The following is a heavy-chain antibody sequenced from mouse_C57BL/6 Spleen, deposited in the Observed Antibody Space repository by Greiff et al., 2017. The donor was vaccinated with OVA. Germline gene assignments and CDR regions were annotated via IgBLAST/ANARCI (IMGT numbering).Heavy chain of an antibody. V-gene: IGHV6-3*01. CDR1: GFTFSNYW. Sequence: EVQLVESGGGLVQPGGSMKLSCVASGFTFSNYWMNWVRQSPEKGLEWVAQIRLKSDNYATHYAESVKGRFTISRDDSKSSVYLQMNNLRAEDTGIYYCSSNWDVGFAYWGQGTLVTVSA. CDR2: IRLKSDNYAT. CDR3: SSNWDVGFAY. D-gene: IGHD4-1*01. J-gene: IGHJ3*01.